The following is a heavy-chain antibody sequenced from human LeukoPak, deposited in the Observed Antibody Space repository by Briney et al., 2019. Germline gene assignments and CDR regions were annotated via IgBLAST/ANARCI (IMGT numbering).Heavy chain of an antibody. CDR1: GGSISSGVYY. CDR3: ARSIFYYYYGIDV. D-gene: IGHD2-21*01. CDR2: IYYSGSI. V-gene: IGHV4-30-4*01. Sequence: SSETLSLTCTVSGGSISSGVYYWSWIRQPPGKALEWIGYIYYSGSIYSNPSLKSRVTISEDTSKNQFSLRLSSVTAADTAVYYCARSIFYYYYGIDVWGQGTTVTVSS. J-gene: IGHJ6*02.